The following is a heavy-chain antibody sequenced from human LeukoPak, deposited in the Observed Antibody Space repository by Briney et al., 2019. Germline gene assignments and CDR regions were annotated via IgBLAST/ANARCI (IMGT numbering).Heavy chain of an antibody. V-gene: IGHV3-74*01. CDR3: ARGYYGASRIDY. D-gene: IGHD4/OR15-4a*01. Sequence: PGGSPRLSCAASGLTFSSFWMHWVRRAPGKGLEWVSRINSDGSTTTYADSVKGRLTISRDNAKNTLYLQMNSLRAEDTAVYYCARGYYGASRIDYWGQGALVTISS. CDR2: INSDGSTT. J-gene: IGHJ4*02. CDR1: GLTFSSFW.